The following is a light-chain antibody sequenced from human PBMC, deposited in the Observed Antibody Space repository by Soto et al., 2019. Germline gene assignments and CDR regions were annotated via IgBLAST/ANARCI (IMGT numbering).Light chain of an antibody. V-gene: IGKV1-27*01. J-gene: IGKJ2*01. CDR2: AAS. CDR1: QGIANY. CDR3: QQSYKTPHT. Sequence: DIQMTQSPSSLSASVGDRVTITCRASQGIANYLAWYQQKPGKVPKLLIYAASTLEPGVPSRFSGSGFGTDFTLSISSLQPEDFATYYCQQSYKTPHTFGQGTKLETK.